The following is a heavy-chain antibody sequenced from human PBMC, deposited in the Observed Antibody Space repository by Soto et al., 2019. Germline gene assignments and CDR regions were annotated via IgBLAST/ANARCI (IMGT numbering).Heavy chain of an antibody. CDR1: GFTFSSYG. CDR3: AKDYGSRLRVSYYYYYGMDV. D-gene: IGHD5-12*01. Sequence: GGSLRLSCAASGFTFSSYGMHWVRQAPGKGLEWVAVISYDGSNKYYADSVKGRFTISRDNSKNTLYLQMNSLRAEDTAVCYCAKDYGSRLRVSYYYYYGMDVSGRGSTVTVSS. J-gene: IGHJ6*02. CDR2: ISYDGSNK. V-gene: IGHV3-30*18.